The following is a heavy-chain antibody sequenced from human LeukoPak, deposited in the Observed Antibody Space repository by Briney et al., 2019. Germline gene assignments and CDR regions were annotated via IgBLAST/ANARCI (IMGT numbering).Heavy chain of an antibody. J-gene: IGHJ4*02. CDR1: GFTFDDYA. CDR2: ISWNSGSI. CDR3: AKTRNGDRYRGFDY. D-gene: IGHD4-17*01. V-gene: IGHV3-9*01. Sequence: GGSLRLSCAASGFTFDDYAMHWVRQAPGKGLEWVSGISWNSGSIGYADSVKGRFTISRDNAKNSLYLQMNSLRAEDTALYYCAKTRNGDRYRGFDYWGQGTLVTVSS.